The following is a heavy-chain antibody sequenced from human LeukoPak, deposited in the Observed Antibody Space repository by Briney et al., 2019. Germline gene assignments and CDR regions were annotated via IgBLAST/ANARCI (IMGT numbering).Heavy chain of an antibody. J-gene: IGHJ5*02. CDR3: ARGGLRFLEWLLRWFDP. V-gene: IGHV1-46*01. D-gene: IGHD3-3*01. Sequence: ASVKVSCKASGYTFTSYYMHWVRQAPGQGLGWMGMINPSGGSTGYAQKFQGRVTMTRDMSTSTVYMELSSLRSEDTAVYYCARGGLRFLEWLLRWFDPWGQGTLVTVSS. CDR1: GYTFTSYY. CDR2: INPSGGST.